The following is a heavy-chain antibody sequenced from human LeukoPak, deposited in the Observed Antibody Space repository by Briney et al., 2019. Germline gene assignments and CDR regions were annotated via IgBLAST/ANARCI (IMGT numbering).Heavy chain of an antibody. CDR1: GFTFSSYG. CDR3: ARATVTTTGWFDP. Sequence: PGGSLRLSCAASGFTFSSYGMHWVRQAPGKGLEWVAFIRYDGSNKYYADSVKGRFTISRDNSKNTLYLQMNSLRAEDTAVYYCARATVTTTGWFDPWGQGTLVTVSS. CDR2: IRYDGSNK. J-gene: IGHJ5*02. V-gene: IGHV3-30*02. D-gene: IGHD4-11*01.